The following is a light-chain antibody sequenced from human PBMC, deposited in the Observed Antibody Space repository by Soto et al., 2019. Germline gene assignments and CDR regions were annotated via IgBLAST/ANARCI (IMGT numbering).Light chain of an antibody. CDR2: KAS. CDR1: QSISSW. J-gene: IGKJ1*01. CDR3: QQDNSYWT. Sequence: DIQMTQSPSTLSASVGDRVTITCRASQSISSWLAWYQQKPGKAPKLLIYKASSLESGVPSRFSGSGSGTEFTLTISSLQPDDVATYYCQQDNSYWTVGQGTKVEIK. V-gene: IGKV1-5*03.